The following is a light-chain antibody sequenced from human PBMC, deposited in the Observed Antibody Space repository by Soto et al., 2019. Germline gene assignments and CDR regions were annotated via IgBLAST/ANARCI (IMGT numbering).Light chain of an antibody. CDR2: EVS. CDR3: QSYDNSLSGSV. CDR1: SSDVGGYNY. Sequence: QSALTQPASVSGSPGQSITISCTGTSSDVGGYNYVSWYQQHPGKAPKLMIYEVSNRPSGVSNRFSGSKSGNTASLTISGLQAEDEADYYCQSYDNSLSGSVFGGGTKVTVL. V-gene: IGLV2-14*01. J-gene: IGLJ2*01.